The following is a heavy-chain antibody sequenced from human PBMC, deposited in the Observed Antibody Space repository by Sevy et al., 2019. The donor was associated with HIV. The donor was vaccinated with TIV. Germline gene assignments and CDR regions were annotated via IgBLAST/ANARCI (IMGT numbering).Heavy chain of an antibody. V-gene: IGHV6-1*01. CDR3: ARGLNPDTTFGVVIIEGTEDDYYYYYMDV. D-gene: IGHD3-3*01. CDR2: TYYRSKWYN. CDR1: GDSVSSNSAA. Sequence: SQTLSLTCAISGDSVSSNSAAWNWIRQSPSRGLEWLGRTYYRSKWYNDYAVSVKSRITINPDTSKNQFSLQLNSVTPEDTAVYYCARGLNPDTTFGVVIIEGTEDDYYYYYMDVWGKGTTVTVSS. J-gene: IGHJ6*03.